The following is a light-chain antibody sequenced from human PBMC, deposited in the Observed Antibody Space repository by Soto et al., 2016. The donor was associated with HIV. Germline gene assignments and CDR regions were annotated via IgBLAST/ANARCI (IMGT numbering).Light chain of an antibody. J-gene: IGKJ1*01. CDR3: QQSYSSVWT. Sequence: DIQMTQSPSSLSASPGDRVTITCRASQSISTYLNWYQQKPGKPPKLLIYAASSSQSGVPSRFSGSGSGTDFTLSISSLQTEDFATYYCQQSYSSVWTFGQGTKVEIK. CDR1: QSISTY. V-gene: IGKV1-39*01. CDR2: AAS.